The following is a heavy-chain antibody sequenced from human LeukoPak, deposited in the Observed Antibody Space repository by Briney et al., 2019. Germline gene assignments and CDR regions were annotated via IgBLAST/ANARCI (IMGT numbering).Heavy chain of an antibody. CDR1: GFTFSSYAM. D-gene: IGHD5-18*01. CDR3: ARDGTEDTAMVIGY. CDR2: IYHSGST. Sequence: TGGSLRLSCAASGFTFSSYAMSWVRQASGKGLEWIGEIYHSGSTNYNPSLKSRVTISVDKSKNQFSLKLSSVTAADTAVYYCARDGTEDTAMVIGYWGQGTLVTVSS. V-gene: IGHV4-4*02. J-gene: IGHJ4*02.